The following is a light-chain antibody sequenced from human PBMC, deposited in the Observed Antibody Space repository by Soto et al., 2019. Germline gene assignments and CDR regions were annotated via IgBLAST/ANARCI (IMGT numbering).Light chain of an antibody. Sequence: EIVLTQSPGTLSLSPGERATLSCRASQSVSNNYLAWYQQKPGQAPRLLIYGASNRATGIPDRFSGSGSGTDFTLTNSRREPEYFAVYYCQQYGSSGTFGQGTKVEIK. CDR3: QQYGSSGT. CDR2: GAS. V-gene: IGKV3-20*01. J-gene: IGKJ1*01. CDR1: QSVSNNY.